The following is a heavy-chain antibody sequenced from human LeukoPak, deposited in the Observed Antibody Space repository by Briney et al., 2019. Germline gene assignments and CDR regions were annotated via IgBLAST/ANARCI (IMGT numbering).Heavy chain of an antibody. V-gene: IGHV3-30*02. D-gene: IGHD2-21*02. Sequence: GGSLRLSCAASGFTFSSYGMHWVRQAPGKGLEWVAFIRYDGSNKYYADSVKGRFTISRDNSKNTLYLQVNSLRAEDTAVYYCASPSGTYCGGDCYSFDYWGQGTLVTVSS. CDR2: IRYDGSNK. CDR1: GFTFSSYG. J-gene: IGHJ4*02. CDR3: ASPSGTYCGGDCYSFDY.